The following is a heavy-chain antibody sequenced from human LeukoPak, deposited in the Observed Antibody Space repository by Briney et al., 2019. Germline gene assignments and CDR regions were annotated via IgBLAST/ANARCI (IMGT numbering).Heavy chain of an antibody. Sequence: GESLKISCKGSGYSFTSYWIGWVRQMPGKGLEWMGIIYPGDSDTRYSPSFQGQVTISADKSISTAYLQWSSLKASDTAMYYCARRYCSSTFCHGAFDIWGQGTVVTVSS. J-gene: IGHJ3*02. CDR3: ARRYCSSTFCHGAFDI. CDR1: GYSFTSYW. V-gene: IGHV5-51*01. CDR2: IYPGDSDT. D-gene: IGHD2-2*01.